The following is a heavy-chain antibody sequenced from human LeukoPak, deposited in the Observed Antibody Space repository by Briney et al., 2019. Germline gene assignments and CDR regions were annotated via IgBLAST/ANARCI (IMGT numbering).Heavy chain of an antibody. V-gene: IGHV4-34*01. J-gene: IGHJ6*02. D-gene: IGHD6-13*01. CDR3: ARGRGIAAHSYYYYGMDV. Sequence: SETLSLTCAVYGGSFSGYYWSGIRQPPGKGLEWIGEINHSGSTNYNPSLKSRVTISVDTSKNQFSLKLSSVTAADTAVYYCARGRGIAAHSYYYYGMDVWGQGTTVTVSS. CDR2: INHSGST. CDR1: GGSFSGYY.